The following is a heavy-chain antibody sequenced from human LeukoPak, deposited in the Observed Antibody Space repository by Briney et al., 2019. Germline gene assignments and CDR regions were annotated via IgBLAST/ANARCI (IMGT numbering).Heavy chain of an antibody. CDR1: GGSISSSSYY. Sequence: SETLSLTCTVSGGSISSSSYYWSWIRQPPGKGLEWIGYIYYSGSTYYNPSLKSRVTISVDTSKTQFSLKLSSVTAADTAVYYCARGRGWLRPFDYWGQGTLVTVSS. V-gene: IGHV4-30-4*08. CDR2: IYYSGST. D-gene: IGHD5-12*01. J-gene: IGHJ4*02. CDR3: ARGRGWLRPFDY.